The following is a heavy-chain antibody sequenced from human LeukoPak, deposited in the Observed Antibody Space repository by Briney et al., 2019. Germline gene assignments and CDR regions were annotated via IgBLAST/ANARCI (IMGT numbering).Heavy chain of an antibody. Sequence: GGSLRLSCVASGFTFGDVVMSWVRQAPGKGLEWVSAISYNGASTDYADSVKGRFAISRDNSKNTLHLQMSSLRAEDTAVYYCARRTGGTKDYWGQGTQVTVSS. J-gene: IGHJ4*02. CDR3: ARRTGGTKDY. V-gene: IGHV3-23*01. D-gene: IGHD7-27*01. CDR1: GFTFGDVV. CDR2: ISYNGAST.